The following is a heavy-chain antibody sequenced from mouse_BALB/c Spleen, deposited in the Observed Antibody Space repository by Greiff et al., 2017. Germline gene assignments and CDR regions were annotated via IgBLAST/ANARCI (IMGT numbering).Heavy chain of an antibody. CDR1: GYTFTSYT. J-gene: IGHJ2*01. CDR3: ARSPYGNYFDY. CDR2: INPSSGYT. V-gene: IGHV1-4*01. Sequence: VQLQQSGAELARPGASVKMSCKASGYTFTSYTMHWVKQRPGQGLEWIGYINPSSGYTNYNQKFKDKATLTADKSSSTAYMQLSSLTSEDSAVYYCARSPYGNYFDYWGQGTTRTVSS. D-gene: IGHD2-1*01.